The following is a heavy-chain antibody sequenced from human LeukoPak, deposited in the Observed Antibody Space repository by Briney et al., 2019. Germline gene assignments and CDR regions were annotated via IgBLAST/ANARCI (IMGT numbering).Heavy chain of an antibody. D-gene: IGHD6-19*01. J-gene: IGHJ4*02. V-gene: IGHV1-18*01. CDR3: ARVEIAVADFDY. Sequence: GRVTMTTDTSTSTAYMELRSLRSDDTAVYYCARVEIAVADFDYWGQGTLVTVSS.